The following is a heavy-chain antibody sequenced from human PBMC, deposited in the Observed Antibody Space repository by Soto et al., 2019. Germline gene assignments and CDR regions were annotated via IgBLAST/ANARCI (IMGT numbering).Heavy chain of an antibody. J-gene: IGHJ4*02. CDR1: GFTFSSYA. V-gene: IGHV3-23*01. Sequence: PGGSLRLSCAASGFTFSSYAMSWVRQAPGKGLEWVSAISGSGGSTYYADSVKGRFTISRDNSKNTLYLQMNSLRAEDTAVYYCAKVIAAAGTVPYYFDYWGQGTLVTVSS. CDR2: ISGSGGST. D-gene: IGHD6-13*01. CDR3: AKVIAAAGTVPYYFDY.